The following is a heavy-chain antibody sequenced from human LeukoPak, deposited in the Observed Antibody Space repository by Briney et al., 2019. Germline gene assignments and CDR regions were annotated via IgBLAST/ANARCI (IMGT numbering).Heavy chain of an antibody. D-gene: IGHD1-26*01. CDR1: GGSISSYY. Sequence: SETLSLTCTVSGGSISSYYWSWIRQPPGKGLEWIGYIYYSGSTNYNPSLKSRVTISVDTSKNQFSLKLSSVTAADTAVYYCAREGRSREGFDHWGQGTLVTVSS. CDR2: IYYSGST. J-gene: IGHJ5*02. V-gene: IGHV4-59*01. CDR3: AREGRSREGFDH.